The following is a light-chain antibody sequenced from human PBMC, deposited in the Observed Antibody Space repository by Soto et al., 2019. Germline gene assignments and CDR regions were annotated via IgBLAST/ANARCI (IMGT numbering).Light chain of an antibody. J-gene: IGKJ1*01. CDR1: QSVLDSSKNKNL. Sequence: DIVMTQSPDSLAVSLGESATITCKSSQSVLDSSKNKNLLAWYQQKPGQPPNLLIYWASTRKFGVPERFSGTGSGTDCTLTSHSLQAEDVAVYYCLQSYSALWTFGQGTKVDIK. CDR2: WAS. CDR3: LQSYSALWT. V-gene: IGKV4-1*01.